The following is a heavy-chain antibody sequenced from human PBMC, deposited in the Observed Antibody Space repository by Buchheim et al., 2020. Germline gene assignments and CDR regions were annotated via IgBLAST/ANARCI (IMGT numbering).Heavy chain of an antibody. V-gene: IGHV3-48*03. CDR1: GFTFSNYE. J-gene: IGHJ4*02. CDR2: ISSSGSTI. CDR3: ARDSGSYVVLDY. Sequence: EVQLVESGGGVVQPGGSLRLSCAASGFTFSNYEMTWVRQAPGKGLEWVSYISSSGSTIHYADSVRGRFTISRDDAKNSLYLQMNGLRAEDTAFYYCARDSGSYVVLDYWGQGTL. D-gene: IGHD1-26*01.